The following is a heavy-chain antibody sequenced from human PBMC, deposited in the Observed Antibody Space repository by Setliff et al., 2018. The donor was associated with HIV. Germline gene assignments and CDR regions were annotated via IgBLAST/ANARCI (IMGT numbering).Heavy chain of an antibody. CDR3: ARQDSYSYGYNYFDY. CDR1: SASISSHYSSHY. D-gene: IGHD5-18*01. J-gene: IGHJ4*02. V-gene: IGHV4-39*01. Sequence: SETLSLTCTVSSASISSHYSSHYWTWIRQSPGKGLEWIGYIYYSGSTYYNPSLKSRVTISVDTSKNQFSLKLSSVTAADTAVYYCARQDSYSYGYNYFDYWGQGTLVTVSS. CDR2: IYYSGST.